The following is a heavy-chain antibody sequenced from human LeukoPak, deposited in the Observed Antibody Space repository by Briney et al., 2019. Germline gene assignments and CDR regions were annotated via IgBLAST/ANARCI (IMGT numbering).Heavy chain of an antibody. D-gene: IGHD5-18*01. CDR3: ARSLWPEDY. CDR1: GFTFSSFA. J-gene: IGHJ4*02. Sequence: GGSLRLSCAASGFTFSSFAMSWVRQAPGKGLEWVANIKQDGSEKNYVDSVKGRFTISRDNAKTSLYLQMNSLRAEDTAVYYCARSLWPEDYWGQGTLVTVSS. V-gene: IGHV3-7*01. CDR2: IKQDGSEK.